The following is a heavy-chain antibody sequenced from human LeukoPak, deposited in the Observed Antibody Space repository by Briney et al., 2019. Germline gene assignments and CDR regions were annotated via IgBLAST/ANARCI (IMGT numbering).Heavy chain of an antibody. J-gene: IGHJ4*02. D-gene: IGHD5-12*01. CDR3: ARAGGYDPFDY. V-gene: IGHV4/OR15-8*01. CDR2: IYHSGST. Sequence: NWVRQAPGKGLEWIGEIYHSGSTNYNPSLKSRVTISVDKSKNQFSLKLSSVTAADTAVYYCARAGGYDPFDYWGQGTLVTVSS.